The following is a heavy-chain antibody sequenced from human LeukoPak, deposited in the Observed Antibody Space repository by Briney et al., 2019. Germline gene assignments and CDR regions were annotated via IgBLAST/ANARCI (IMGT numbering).Heavy chain of an antibody. V-gene: IGHV3-23*01. CDR1: GFIFSSYA. CDR3: ARESRIAPAGSGYYYFGMDV. Sequence: PGGSLRLSCAASGFIFSSYAMSWVRQAPGKGLEWVSVISGSGGSTYYADSVKGRFTISRDNSKNTLYLQMNSLRAEDTAVYLCARESRIAPAGSGYYYFGMDVWGQGTTVTVSS. J-gene: IGHJ6*02. CDR2: ISGSGGST. D-gene: IGHD6-13*01.